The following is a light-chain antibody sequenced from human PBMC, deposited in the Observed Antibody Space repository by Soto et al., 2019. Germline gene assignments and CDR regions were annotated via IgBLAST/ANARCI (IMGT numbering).Light chain of an antibody. CDR1: QSISSW. CDR3: QQFNNYPQT. V-gene: IGKV1-5*01. J-gene: IGKJ1*01. Sequence: DIQLTQSPSTMSASVGSRVTITCRASQSISSWLAWYQQKPGKAPKLLIYDASSLESGVPSRFSGSGSGTDFTLTISSLQPEDFATYYCQQFNNYPQTFGQGTKVDI. CDR2: DAS.